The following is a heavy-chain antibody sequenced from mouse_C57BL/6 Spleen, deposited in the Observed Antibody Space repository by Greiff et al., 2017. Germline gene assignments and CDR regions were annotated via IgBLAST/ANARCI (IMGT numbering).Heavy chain of an antibody. CDR2: IDPENGDT. D-gene: IGHD1-1*01. CDR3: TSGGSSYHYAMDY. Sequence: VHVKQPGAELVRPGASVKLSCTASGFNIKDDYMHWVKQRPEQGLEWIGWIDPENGDTEYASKFQGKATITADTPSNTAYLQLSSLTSEDTAVYYCTSGGSSYHYAMDYWGQGTSVTVSS. CDR1: GFNIKDDY. V-gene: IGHV14-4*01. J-gene: IGHJ4*01.